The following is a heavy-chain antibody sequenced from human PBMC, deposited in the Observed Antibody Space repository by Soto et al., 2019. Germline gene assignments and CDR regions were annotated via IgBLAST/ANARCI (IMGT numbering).Heavy chain of an antibody. CDR1: GFTFSSYE. J-gene: IGHJ4*02. CDR2: ISSSGSTI. CDR3: ARGYYDSSGYYMGVDY. V-gene: IGHV3-48*03. Sequence: EVQLVESGGGLVQPGGSLRLSCAASGFTFSSYEMNWVRQAPGKGLEWVSYISSSGSTIYYADSVKGRFTISRDNAKNSLYLQMNSLRAEDTAVYYCARGYYDSSGYYMGVDYWGQGTLVTVSS. D-gene: IGHD3-22*01.